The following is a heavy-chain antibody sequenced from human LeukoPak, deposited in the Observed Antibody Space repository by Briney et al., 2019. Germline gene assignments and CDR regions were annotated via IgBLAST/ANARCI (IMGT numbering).Heavy chain of an antibody. Sequence: PGGSLRLSYVASGFTFNGFAMHWVRLVPGKGLEWVSGISWNSALIAYAVSVKGRFTISRDNAKNSLYLQMNSLRAEDTAFYYCAKGGVAVSGTPNQGYFDSWGQGTLVTVSS. CDR2: ISWNSALI. CDR3: AKGGVAVSGTPNQGYFDS. D-gene: IGHD6-19*01. V-gene: IGHV3-9*01. J-gene: IGHJ4*02. CDR1: GFTFNGFA.